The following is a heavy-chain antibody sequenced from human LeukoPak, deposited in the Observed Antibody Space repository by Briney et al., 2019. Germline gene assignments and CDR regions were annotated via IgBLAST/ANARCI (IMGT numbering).Heavy chain of an antibody. CDR1: GFTFSSYS. CDR3: AKDKGARLTRWFDP. Sequence: HPGGSLRLSCAASGFTFSSYSINWVRQAPGKGLEWVSAISGSGGSTYYADSVKGRFTISRDNSKNTLYLQMNSLRAEDTAVYYCAKDKGARLTRWFDPWGQGTLVTVSS. D-gene: IGHD3-9*01. J-gene: IGHJ5*02. CDR2: ISGSGGST. V-gene: IGHV3-23*01.